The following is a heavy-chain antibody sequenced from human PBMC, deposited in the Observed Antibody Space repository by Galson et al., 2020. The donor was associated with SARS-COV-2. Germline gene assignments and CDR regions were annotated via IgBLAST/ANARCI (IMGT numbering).Heavy chain of an antibody. D-gene: IGHD3-10*01. V-gene: IGHV3-21*01. CDR3: ARSPPASSSGTSIYFDY. Sequence: GESLKISCAASEFTFSSYTMHWVRQAPGKGLEWVSSISTDSSYIYYADSVKGRFTISRDNAKNSLVLQMNSLRAEDTAVYYCARSPPASSSGTSIYFDYWGQGSLVTVSS. CDR1: EFTFSSYT. CDR2: ISTDSSYI. J-gene: IGHJ4*02.